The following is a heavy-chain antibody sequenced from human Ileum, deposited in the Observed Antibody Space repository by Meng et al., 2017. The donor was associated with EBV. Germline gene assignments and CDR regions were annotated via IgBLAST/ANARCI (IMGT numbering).Heavy chain of an antibody. Sequence: GPGLGYTSGPLPFPCAGPGDPVGGSDGWSWVRQPPGKGLEWIGEVYHDGATNYHPSLKSRVTISLDKSKNEVNLHLNSLTAADTAVYFCARSSPIVRGLDYWGQGTLVTVSS. CDR2: VYHDGAT. CDR3: ARSSPIVRGLDY. J-gene: IGHJ4*02. V-gene: IGHV4-4*02. D-gene: IGHD3-10*01. CDR1: GDPVGGSDG.